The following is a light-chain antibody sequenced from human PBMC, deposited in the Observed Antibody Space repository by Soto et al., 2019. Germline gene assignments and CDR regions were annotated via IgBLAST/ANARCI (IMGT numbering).Light chain of an antibody. CDR3: AAWDDNVNGYV. J-gene: IGLJ1*01. V-gene: IGLV1-44*01. CDR1: SSNIGSNT. CDR2: TNN. Sequence: QSVLTQSPSASGTPGQRVTISCSGGSSNIGSNTVTWYQQLPGTAPKLLIYTNNQRPSGVPDRFSGSRSGTSASLAISGLQSEDESDYYCAAWDDNVNGYVFGTGTKLTVL.